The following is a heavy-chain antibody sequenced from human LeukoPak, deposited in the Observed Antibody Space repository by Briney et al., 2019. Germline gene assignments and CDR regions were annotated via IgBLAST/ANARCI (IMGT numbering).Heavy chain of an antibody. J-gene: IGHJ6*03. CDR2: IYYSGST. CDR3: ARDHGPTVATSPFYSYYMDV. V-gene: IGHV4-34*01. CDR1: GGSFSGYY. Sequence: SGTLSLTCAVYGGSFSGYYWGWIRQPPGKGLEWIGSIYYSGSTYYNPSLKSRVTISVDMSKNQFSLKLNSVTAADTAVYYCARDHGPTVATSPFYSYYMDVWGKGTTVTVSS. D-gene: IGHD4-11*01.